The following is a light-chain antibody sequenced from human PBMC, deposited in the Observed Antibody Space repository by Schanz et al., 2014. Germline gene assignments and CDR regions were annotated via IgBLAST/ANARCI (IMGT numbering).Light chain of an antibody. J-gene: IGKJ2*01. CDR2: DAS. CDR1: QSVSTY. V-gene: IGKV3-11*01. CDR3: HQRANWPRT. Sequence: EIVLTQSPATLSLSPGERATLSCRASQSVSTYLAWYQQKPGQAPRLLMFDASNRATGIPARFSGSGSATDFTLTISSLEPEDFAVYYCHQRANWPRTFGQGTKLEIK.